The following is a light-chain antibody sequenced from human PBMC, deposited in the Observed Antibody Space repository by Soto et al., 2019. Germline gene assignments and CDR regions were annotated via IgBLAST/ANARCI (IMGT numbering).Light chain of an antibody. Sequence: ENVLTQSPGTLSLSPGERATLSCRASQSVSSSYLAWYQQKPGQAPRLLTYGASSRATGIPDRFSGSGSGTDFTLTISRLEPEDFAVYYCQQYGSSPPITFGQGTRLEIK. CDR1: QSVSSSY. CDR2: GAS. J-gene: IGKJ5*01. V-gene: IGKV3-20*01. CDR3: QQYGSSPPIT.